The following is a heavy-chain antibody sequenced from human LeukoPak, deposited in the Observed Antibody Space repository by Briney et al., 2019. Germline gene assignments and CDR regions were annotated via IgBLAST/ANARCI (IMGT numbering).Heavy chain of an antibody. CDR2: ISGSGSST. CDR3: VKDYQVGNSPAFGDY. J-gene: IGHJ4*02. CDR1: GFTFSSYA. D-gene: IGHD1-26*01. Sequence: LAGGSLRLSCAASGFTFSSYAMSWVRQAPGKGLEWVSAISGSGSSTYYADSVKGRFTISRDNSKSTLYLQMNSLRADDTAVYYCVKDYQVGNSPAFGDYWGQGTLVTISS. V-gene: IGHV3-23*01.